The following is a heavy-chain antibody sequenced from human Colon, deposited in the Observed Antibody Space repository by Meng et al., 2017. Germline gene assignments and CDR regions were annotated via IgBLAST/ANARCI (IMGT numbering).Heavy chain of an antibody. J-gene: IGHJ4*02. Sequence: ASVKVSCKASDYTFTSYSITWVRQTPGQGLEWMGWISPYTGETHYAQKFQGRVTMTTDTSTSTAYMELRSLRSDDTAVYFCARGRNNGRTSLDYWGQGTLVTVSS. D-gene: IGHD1-26*01. CDR2: ISPYTGET. V-gene: IGHV1-18*01. CDR3: ARGRNNGRTSLDY. CDR1: DYTFTSYS.